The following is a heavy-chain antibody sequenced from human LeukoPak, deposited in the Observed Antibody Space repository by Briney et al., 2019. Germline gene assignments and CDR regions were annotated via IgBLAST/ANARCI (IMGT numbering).Heavy chain of an antibody. J-gene: IGHJ4*02. CDR2: INHSGST. CDR3: ARQVLYDYVWGSYPYYFDY. D-gene: IGHD3-16*01. Sequence: KPSETLSLTCAVYGGSFSGYYWSWIRQPPGKGLEWIGEINHSGSTNYNPSLKSRVTISVDTSKNQFSLKLSSVTAADTAVYYCARQVLYDYVWGSYPYYFDYWGQGTLVTVSS. CDR1: GGSFSGYY. V-gene: IGHV4-34*01.